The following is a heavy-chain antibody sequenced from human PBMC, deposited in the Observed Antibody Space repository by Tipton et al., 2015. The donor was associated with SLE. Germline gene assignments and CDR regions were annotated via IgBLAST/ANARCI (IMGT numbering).Heavy chain of an antibody. CDR2: IYYSGST. J-gene: IGHJ3*02. Sequence: TLSLTCTVSGGSISSHYWSWIRQPPGKGLEWIGYIYYSGSTNYNPSLKSRVTLSVDKSNNQFSLRLSSVTAADTAVYYCASGSGGTYCDAFDIWGQGTLVTVSS. CDR1: GGSISSHY. V-gene: IGHV4-59*11. CDR3: ASGSGGTYCDAFDI. D-gene: IGHD1-26*01.